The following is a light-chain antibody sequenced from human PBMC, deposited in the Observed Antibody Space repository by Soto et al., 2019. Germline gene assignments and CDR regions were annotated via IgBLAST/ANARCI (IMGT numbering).Light chain of an antibody. J-gene: IGKJ2*01. CDR1: QSVSSRN. CDR3: LRYGDSPPAYT. Sequence: EIVLTQSPGTVSLSPGERATLSCRASQSVSSRNLAWYRQKTGQAPSLLIFGASNRATGIPDRFSGCGSGTDFSLTISRMKPEDCAVYYCLRYGDSPPAYTFGQGTKLEIK. V-gene: IGKV3-20*01. CDR2: GAS.